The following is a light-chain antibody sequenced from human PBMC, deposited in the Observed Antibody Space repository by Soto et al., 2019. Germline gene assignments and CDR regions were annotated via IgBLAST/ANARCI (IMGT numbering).Light chain of an antibody. J-gene: IGKJ1*01. CDR1: QTINRW. V-gene: IGKV1-5*03. Sequence: DIQMTQYPSTLSASVGDRVTITCRASQTINRWLAWYQQKPGEVPKLLIYKASVLESGVPSRFSGSGSGTEFTLTISRLQPEDVATYYCQHWSFGQGTKVDIK. CDR2: KAS. CDR3: QHWS.